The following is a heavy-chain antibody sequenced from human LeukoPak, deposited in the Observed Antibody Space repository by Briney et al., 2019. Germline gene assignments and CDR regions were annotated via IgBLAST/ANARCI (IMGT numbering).Heavy chain of an antibody. J-gene: IGHJ4*02. Sequence: PGRSLRLSCAASGFTFSRYAMHWARQAPGKGLEWVAVISYDGSNEYYADSVKGRFTISRDNSKNTLYLQTNSLRAEDTAMYYCASGGYTYDRYGIDYWGRGTLVTVSS. CDR2: ISYDGSNE. V-gene: IGHV3-30-3*01. CDR1: GFTFSRYA. D-gene: IGHD5-18*01. CDR3: ASGGYTYDRYGIDY.